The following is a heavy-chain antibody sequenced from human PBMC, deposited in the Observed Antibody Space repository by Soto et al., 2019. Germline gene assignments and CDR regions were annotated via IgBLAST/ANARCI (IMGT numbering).Heavy chain of an antibody. CDR3: ARGRYSSGWYHYYGMDV. CDR1: GYIFTGYY. D-gene: IGHD6-19*01. J-gene: IGHJ6*02. Sequence: ASVKVSCKASGYIFTGYYMHWVRQAPGQGLEWMGWINPNSGGTNYAQKFQGWVTMTRDTSISTAYMELSRLRSDDTAVYYCARGRYSSGWYHYYGMDVWGQGTTVTVSS. CDR2: INPNSGGT. V-gene: IGHV1-2*04.